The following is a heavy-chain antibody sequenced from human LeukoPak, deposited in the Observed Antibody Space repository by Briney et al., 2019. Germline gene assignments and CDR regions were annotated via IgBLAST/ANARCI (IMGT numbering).Heavy chain of an antibody. V-gene: IGHV4-34*01. J-gene: IGHJ4*02. D-gene: IGHD6-13*01. Sequence: SETLPLTCAVYGGSFSGYYWRRIRQPPGKGLEWIGEINHSGSTNYNPSLKRRVTISVDTSKNQFSLKLSSVTAADTAVYYCARLPGIAGADDDDEGDYWGQGTLVTVSS. CDR3: ARLPGIAGADDDDEGDY. CDR1: GGSFSGYY. CDR2: INHSGST.